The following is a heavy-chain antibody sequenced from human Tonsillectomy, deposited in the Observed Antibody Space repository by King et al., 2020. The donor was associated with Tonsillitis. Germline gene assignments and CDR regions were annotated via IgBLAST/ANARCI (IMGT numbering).Heavy chain of an antibody. Sequence: VQLQESGGGLVQPGGSLRLSCAASGFTFSSYAMSWVRQAPGKGLEWVSAISGSGGSTYYADSVKGRFTISRDNSKNTLYLQMNSLRAEDTAVYYCAKSPTGYYYYSYYGMDVWGQGTTVTVSS. CDR1: GFTFSSYA. CDR3: AKSPTGYYYYSYYGMDV. J-gene: IGHJ6*02. D-gene: IGHD3-9*01. V-gene: IGHV3-23*01. CDR2: ISGSGGST.